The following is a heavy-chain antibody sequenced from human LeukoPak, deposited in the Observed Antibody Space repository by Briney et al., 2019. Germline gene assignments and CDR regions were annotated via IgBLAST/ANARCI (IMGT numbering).Heavy chain of an antibody. Sequence: ASVKVSCKVSGHTLTELSLHWVRQAPGKGLEWMGGLDPEAGEMIYSQKFQGRVTMTEDTSTDIAYMEMSSLRSEDTAVYYCATGRTWWDLLNYWGQGTLDTVSS. CDR1: GHTLTELS. D-gene: IGHD1-26*01. J-gene: IGHJ4*02. V-gene: IGHV1-24*01. CDR2: LDPEAGEM. CDR3: ATGRTWWDLLNY.